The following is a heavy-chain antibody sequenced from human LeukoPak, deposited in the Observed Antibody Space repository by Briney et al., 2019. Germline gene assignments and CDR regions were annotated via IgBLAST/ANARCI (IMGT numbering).Heavy chain of an antibody. Sequence: ASVKVSCKASGSMFAGHYRHWMRQAPGQGLEWMGWMSPSNGATKYAQNCQGRVTMTRDTSISTAYMELSDLRSDDTAVYYCAVSVQAAAIPAFDNWGQGTLVTVSS. CDR3: AVSVQAAAIPAFDN. V-gene: IGHV1-2*02. J-gene: IGHJ4*02. D-gene: IGHD6-25*01. CDR2: MSPSNGAT. CDR1: GSMFAGHY.